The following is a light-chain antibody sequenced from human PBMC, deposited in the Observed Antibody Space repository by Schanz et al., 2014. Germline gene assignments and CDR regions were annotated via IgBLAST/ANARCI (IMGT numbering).Light chain of an antibody. Sequence: DIQMTQSPSSLSASVGDRVTITCRASQSISSYLNWYQQKPGKAPKLLIYDASRLESGVPSRFSGSGSATEFTLTISNLQPDDFATYYCQLYNSFFGSTFGQGTKLEIK. CDR1: QSISSY. J-gene: IGKJ2*01. CDR2: DAS. V-gene: IGKV1-5*01. CDR3: QLYNSFFGST.